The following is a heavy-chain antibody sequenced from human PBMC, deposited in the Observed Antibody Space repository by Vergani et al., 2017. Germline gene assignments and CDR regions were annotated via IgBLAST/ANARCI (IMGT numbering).Heavy chain of an antibody. CDR3: AYEGSANRIRGWLDH. CDR2: IQYDGSDI. V-gene: IGHV3-30*02. CDR1: GFSVSNSG. D-gene: IGHD3-10*01. J-gene: IGHJ4*02. Sequence: QVQLVESGGGVVQPGRSLRLSCAASGFSVSNSGMHWVRQTPGKGLEWVAFIQYDGSDIFYADFVEGRFTISRDNSKNSLYLQMRSLRFDDTAVYYCAYEGSANRIRGWLDHWGQGALVTVSS.